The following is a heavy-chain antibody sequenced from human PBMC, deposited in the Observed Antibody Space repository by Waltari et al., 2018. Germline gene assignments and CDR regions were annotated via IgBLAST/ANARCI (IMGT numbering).Heavy chain of an antibody. D-gene: IGHD3-10*02. CDR3: ARGGPVQNKARTSFDY. V-gene: IGHV4-38-2*01. J-gene: IGHJ4*02. CDR2: ISHSGST. CDR1: GYSISSDYY. Sequence: QVQLQESGPGLVKPSETLSLTCAVSGYSISSDYYWAWIRQPPGKGLEWIGGISHSGSTFYNPSLTSRVTISVETSKNQFSLKLSSVTAADTAVYFCARGGPVQNKARTSFDYWGQGILVTVSS.